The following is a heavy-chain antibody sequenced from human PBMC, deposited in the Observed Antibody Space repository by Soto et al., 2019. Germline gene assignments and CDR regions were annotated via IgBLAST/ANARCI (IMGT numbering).Heavy chain of an antibody. J-gene: IGHJ6*02. CDR1: GFTFSSYD. CDR3: ARELVGSTPDYMGAYYYYGMDV. V-gene: IGHV3-13*01. CDR2: IGTAGDT. Sequence: PGGSLRLSCAASGFTFSSYDMHWVRQATGKGLEWVSAIGTAGDTYYPGSVKGRFTISRENAKNSLYLQMNSLRAEDTAVYYCARELVGSTPDYMGAYYYYGMDVWGQGTTVTVSS. D-gene: IGHD4-4*01.